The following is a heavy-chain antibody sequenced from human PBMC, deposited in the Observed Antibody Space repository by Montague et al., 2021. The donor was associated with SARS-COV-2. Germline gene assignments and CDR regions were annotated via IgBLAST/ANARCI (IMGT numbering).Heavy chain of an antibody. V-gene: IGHV2-70*01. J-gene: IGHJ4*01. D-gene: IGHD3-9*01. CDR2: IDWDDDK. CDR1: GFSLSTSGTC. CDR3: ARTYYDILPNLYFFGY. Sequence: PALVKPTQTLTLTCTFSGFSLSTSGTCVSWIRQPPGKALEWLALIDWDDDKYYSTSLKTRLTISKDTSKNQVVLTMTNMDPVDTATCYCARTYYDILPNLYFFGYWGQRTLVPVTS.